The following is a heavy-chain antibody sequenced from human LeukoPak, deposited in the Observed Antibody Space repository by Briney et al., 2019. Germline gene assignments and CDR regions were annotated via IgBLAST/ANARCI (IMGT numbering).Heavy chain of an antibody. CDR1: GGSISSYY. Sequence: PSETLSLTFTGSGGSISSYYWSWIRQPPGKGLEWNWYIYYSGSTNYNPSLKSRVTISVDTSKNQFSLKLSSVTAADTAVYYCATVSGRDGYNRRFDYWGQGTLVTVSS. D-gene: IGHD5-24*01. CDR3: ATVSGRDGYNRRFDY. J-gene: IGHJ4*02. V-gene: IGHV4-59*08. CDR2: IYYSGST.